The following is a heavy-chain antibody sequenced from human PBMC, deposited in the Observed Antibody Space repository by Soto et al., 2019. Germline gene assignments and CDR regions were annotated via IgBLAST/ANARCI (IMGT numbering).Heavy chain of an antibody. J-gene: IGHJ4*02. CDR1: GVSLSTSAVG. Sequence: SGPTLVNPTPTLTLTCTLSGVSLSTSAVGVGWIRQPPGKALEWLALIYWADDKRYRPSLESRLNITQDTSKNQVVLRLANVDPADTGTYFCEHRHSDESDGQSYPLKLDYWGQGALVTVSS. CDR2: IYWADDK. V-gene: IGHV2-5*02. CDR3: EHRHSDESDGQSYPLKLDY. D-gene: IGHD5-18*01.